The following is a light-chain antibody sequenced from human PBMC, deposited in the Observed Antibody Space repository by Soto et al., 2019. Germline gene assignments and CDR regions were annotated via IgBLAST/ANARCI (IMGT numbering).Light chain of an antibody. J-gene: IGKJ1*01. Sequence: EIVLTQSPGTLSLSPWERATLSCRASQSVSSYLAWYQQKPGQAPRLLIYDASNRATGIPARFSGSGSGTDFTLTISSLEPEDFAVYYCQQRSNWPQWTFGQGTKVDIK. CDR2: DAS. CDR1: QSVSSY. V-gene: IGKV3-11*01. CDR3: QQRSNWPQWT.